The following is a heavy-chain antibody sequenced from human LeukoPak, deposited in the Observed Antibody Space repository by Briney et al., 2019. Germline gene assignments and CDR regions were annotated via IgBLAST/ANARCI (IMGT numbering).Heavy chain of an antibody. D-gene: IGHD3-10*01. J-gene: IGHJ5*02. CDR1: GGTFSSYA. V-gene: IGHV1-69*04. Sequence: SVKVSCKASGGTFSSYAISWVRQAPGQGLEWMGRIIPIFGIANYAQKFQGGVTVTADKSTSTAYMELSSLRSEDTAVYYCAREGGVTMVRGVIHRNWFDPWGQGTLVTVSS. CDR3: AREGGVTMVRGVIHRNWFDP. CDR2: IIPIFGIA.